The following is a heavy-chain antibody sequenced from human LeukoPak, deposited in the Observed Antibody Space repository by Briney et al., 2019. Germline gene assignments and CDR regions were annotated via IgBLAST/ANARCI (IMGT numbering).Heavy chain of an antibody. D-gene: IGHD1-26*01. CDR3: AKEKGSGSNYYYGMDV. CDR2: ISYDGSNK. V-gene: IGHV3-30*18. J-gene: IGHJ6*02. CDR1: GFTFSSYG. Sequence: GGSLRLSCAASGFTFSSYGMHWVRQAPGKGLEWVAVISYDGSNKYYADSVKGRFTISRDNSKNTLYLQMNSLRAEDTAVYYCAKEKGSGSNYYYGMDVWGQGTTVTVSS.